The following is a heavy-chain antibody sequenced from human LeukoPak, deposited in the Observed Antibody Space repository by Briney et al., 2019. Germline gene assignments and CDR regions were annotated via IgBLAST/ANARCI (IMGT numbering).Heavy chain of an antibody. CDR2: IDPSDSHT. V-gene: IGHV5-10-1*01. CDR1: GYSFTSYW. J-gene: IGHJ6*04. D-gene: IGHD3-9*01. Sequence: GESLKISCKGSGYSFTSYWISWVRQMPGKGLEWMGRIDPSDSHTNYSPSFQGHVTISADKSISTAYLQWSSLKASDTAMYYCARHLGKYYDILTGYYALWGMDVWGKGTTVTVSS. CDR3: ARHLGKYYDILTGYYALWGMDV.